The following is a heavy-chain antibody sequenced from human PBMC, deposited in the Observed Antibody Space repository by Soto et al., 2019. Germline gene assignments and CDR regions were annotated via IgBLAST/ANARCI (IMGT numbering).Heavy chain of an antibody. D-gene: IGHD6-13*01. CDR3: VRGAYSSSHWGIDY. Sequence: GGSLRLSCAASGFTFSNYGMHWVRQGPGKGLDWVAVIWFDGSNKYYADSVKGRFTISRDNSENMLYLQINSLRAEDKALYYCVRGAYSSSHWGIDYWGQGTLVTVSS. CDR1: GFTFSNYG. J-gene: IGHJ4*02. CDR2: IWFDGSNK. V-gene: IGHV3-33*01.